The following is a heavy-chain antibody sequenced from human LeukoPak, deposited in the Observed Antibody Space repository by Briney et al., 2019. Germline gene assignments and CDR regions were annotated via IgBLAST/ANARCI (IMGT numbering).Heavy chain of an antibody. CDR3: AATTAIVPYYFMDV. J-gene: IGHJ6*03. CDR2: IYTGGES. D-gene: IGHD5-18*01. V-gene: IGHV3-53*01. Sequence: GGSLRLSCAVSGFTVSSNYMSWVRQAPGKGLEWDSVIYTGGESYYADSVKGRFTVSRDNSKNTMNFQMNNLRAEDTAVYYCAATTAIVPYYFMDVWGNGTTVTVSS. CDR1: GFTVSSNY.